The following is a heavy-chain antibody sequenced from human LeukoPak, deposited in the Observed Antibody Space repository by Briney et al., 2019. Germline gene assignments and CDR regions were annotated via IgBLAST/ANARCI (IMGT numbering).Heavy chain of an antibody. CDR3: ARDPMALDF. CDR1: GFTVSSNY. V-gene: IGHV3-53*01. Sequence: PGESLRLSCAASGFTVSSNYMSWVRQAPGKGLEWVSVIYSGGSTYYADSVKGRFTISRDNYKNTLYLQMNNLRDEDTAVYYCARDPMALDFWGRGTLVTVYS. J-gene: IGHJ4*02. D-gene: IGHD3-10*01. CDR2: IYSGGST.